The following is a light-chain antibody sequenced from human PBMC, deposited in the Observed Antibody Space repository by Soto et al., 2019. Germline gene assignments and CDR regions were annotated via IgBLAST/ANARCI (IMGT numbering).Light chain of an antibody. V-gene: IGLV1-44*01. CDR2: NND. CDR3: AAWDDSLNGVV. J-gene: IGLJ2*01. CDR1: SSNIGSNT. Sequence: QSVLTQPPSASGTPGQRVTISCSGSSSNIGSNTVNWYQQLPGTAPKLLIYNNDQRPSGVPDRFSGSKSGTSASLAISGLQSEGEADYYCAAWDDSLNGVVFGGGTQLTVL.